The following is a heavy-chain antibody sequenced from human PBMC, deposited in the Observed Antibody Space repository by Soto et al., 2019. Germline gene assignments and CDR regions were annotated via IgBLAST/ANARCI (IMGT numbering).Heavy chain of an antibody. CDR3: AKETATSVDYYYFYGLDV. CDR2: ISYDGNKE. Sequence: QVQLVESGGGVVQPGRSLRLSCSASGFIFGTYGMDWVRQAPGKGLEWVALISYDGNKEFYADSVKGRFTISRDNSRNTLYLHMHSLKPEDTAMYYCAKETATSVDYYYFYGLDVWGPGTTVSVSS. D-gene: IGHD1-1*01. CDR1: GFIFGTYG. J-gene: IGHJ6*02. V-gene: IGHV3-30*18.